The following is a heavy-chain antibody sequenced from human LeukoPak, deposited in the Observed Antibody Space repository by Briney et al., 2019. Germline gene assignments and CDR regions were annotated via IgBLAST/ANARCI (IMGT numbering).Heavy chain of an antibody. J-gene: IGHJ4*02. Sequence: PSQTLSLTCTVSGGSISSSSYYWGWIRQPPGKGLEWIGSIYYSGSTYYNPSLKSRVTISVDTSKNQFSLKLSSVTAADTAVYYCARDSRYNWNAFHQYYFDYWGQGTLVTVSS. CDR2: IYYSGST. CDR1: GGSISSSSYY. D-gene: IGHD1-1*01. CDR3: ARDSRYNWNAFHQYYFDY. V-gene: IGHV4-39*07.